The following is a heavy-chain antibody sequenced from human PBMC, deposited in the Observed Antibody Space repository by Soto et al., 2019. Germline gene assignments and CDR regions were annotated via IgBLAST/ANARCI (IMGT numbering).Heavy chain of an antibody. CDR2: IIPIFGTA. D-gene: IGHD6-19*01. CDR1: GGTFSSYA. J-gene: IGHJ6*02. Sequence: QVQLVQSGAEVKKPGSSVKVSCKASGGTFSSYAISWVRQAPGQGLEWMGGIIPIFGTANYAQKFQGRVTITADESPSTAYMELSSLRSEDTAVYYCARESIAVAGNSYYYGMDVWGQGTTVTVAS. V-gene: IGHV1-69*01. CDR3: ARESIAVAGNSYYYGMDV.